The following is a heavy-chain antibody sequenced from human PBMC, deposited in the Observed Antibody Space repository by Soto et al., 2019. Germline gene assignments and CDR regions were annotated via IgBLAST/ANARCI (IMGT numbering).Heavy chain of an antibody. Sequence: ASVKVSCKASGGTFSSYAISWVRQAPGQRLEWMGWINPINGKTKYSQKFQGRVTITRDTSASTAYMELSSLRPEDTAVYYCARNIAVAGFINWFDPWGQGTLVTVSS. CDR3: ARNIAVAGFINWFDP. CDR1: GGTFSSYA. V-gene: IGHV1-3*01. CDR2: INPINGKT. J-gene: IGHJ5*02. D-gene: IGHD6-19*01.